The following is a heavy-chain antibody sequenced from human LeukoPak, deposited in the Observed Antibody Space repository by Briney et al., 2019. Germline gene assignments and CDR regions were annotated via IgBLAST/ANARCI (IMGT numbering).Heavy chain of an antibody. J-gene: IGHJ5*02. D-gene: IGHD5-12*01. CDR3: AKGGYELYNWFDP. V-gene: IGHV3-9*01. Sequence: SLRLSCAASGFTFDDYAMHWVRQAPGKGLEWVSGISWNSGSIGYADSVKGRFTISRDNAKNSLYLQMNSLRAEDTALYYCAKGGYELYNWFDPWGQGTLVTVSS. CDR2: ISWNSGSI. CDR1: GFTFDDYA.